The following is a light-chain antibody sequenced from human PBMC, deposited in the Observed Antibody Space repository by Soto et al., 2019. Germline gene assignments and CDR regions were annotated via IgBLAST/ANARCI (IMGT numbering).Light chain of an antibody. Sequence: EIVLTQSPGTLSLTPGQRATLSCRDSQSIRSSYLAWYQQKPGQSPRLLIYGASTSATGIPAWFSGSGSGTEFTLTISSLQSEDFGVDYCHQYKNLWTFGQGTKVDIK. CDR2: GAS. J-gene: IGKJ1*01. V-gene: IGKV3-15*01. CDR1: QSIRSSY. CDR3: HQYKNLWT.